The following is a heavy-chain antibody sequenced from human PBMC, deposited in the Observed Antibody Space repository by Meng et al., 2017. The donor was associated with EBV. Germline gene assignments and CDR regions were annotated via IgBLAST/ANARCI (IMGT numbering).Heavy chain of an antibody. CDR1: GGLGSSGSYY. Sequence: RPRLMRPSETPSVTCTVSGGLGSSGSYYWSWVRPPPGKGLEWIGYIYYSGSTNYNPSLKSRVTISVDTSKNQFSLKLSSVTAADTAVYYCARGRYYGDYFWFDPWGQGTLVTVSS. CDR2: IYYSGST. CDR3: ARGRYYGDYFWFDP. J-gene: IGHJ5*02. D-gene: IGHD4-17*01. V-gene: IGHV4-61*01.